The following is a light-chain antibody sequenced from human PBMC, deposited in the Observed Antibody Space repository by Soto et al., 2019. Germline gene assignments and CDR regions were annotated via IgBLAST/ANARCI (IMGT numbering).Light chain of an antibody. CDR2: EVS. CDR3: SSFTTSNTGV. J-gene: IGLJ3*02. Sequence: QSALPQPASVSGSPGQSITISCTGTSSDVGGFNYVSWYQHYPGEAPKLLIYEVSNRPSGVSSRFSGSKSGNTASLTISGLQADDEGDYYCSSFTTSNTGVFGGGTKLTVL. CDR1: SSDVGGFNY. V-gene: IGLV2-14*01.